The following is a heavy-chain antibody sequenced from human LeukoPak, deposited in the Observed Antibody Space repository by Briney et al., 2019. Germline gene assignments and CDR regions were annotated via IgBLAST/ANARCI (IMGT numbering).Heavy chain of an antibody. D-gene: IGHD3-10*01. V-gene: IGHV3-64*01. J-gene: IGHJ6*03. CDR3: AREHGSGSYYYYYYYYYMDV. CDR1: GFTFSSYA. CDR2: ISSNGGST. Sequence: GGSLRLSCAASGFTFSSYAMHWVRQAPGKGLEYVSAISSNGGSTYYANSVKGRFTISRDNSKNTLYLQMGSLRAEDMAVYYCAREHGSGSYYYYYYYYYMDVWGKGTTVTISS.